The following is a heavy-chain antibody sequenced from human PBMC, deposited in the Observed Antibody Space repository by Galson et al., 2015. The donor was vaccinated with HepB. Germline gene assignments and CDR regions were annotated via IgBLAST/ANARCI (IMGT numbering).Heavy chain of an antibody. D-gene: IGHD3-10*01. Sequence: SLRLSCAASGITSSRHGMNWVRQAPGKGLEWVSYISSSGSTIYYADSVKGRFTISRDNAMNSLYLQMNSLRDEDTAVYYCQGILGALDIWGQGTMVTVSS. CDR3: QGILGALDI. J-gene: IGHJ3*02. CDR1: GITSSRHG. V-gene: IGHV3-48*02. CDR2: ISSSGSTI.